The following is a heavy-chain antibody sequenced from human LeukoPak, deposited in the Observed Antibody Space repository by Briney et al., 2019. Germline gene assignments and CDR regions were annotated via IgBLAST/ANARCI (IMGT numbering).Heavy chain of an antibody. J-gene: IGHJ6*02. V-gene: IGHV3-73*01. D-gene: IGHD5/OR15-5a*01. Sequence: GGSLKLFCAASGFTFSASPIHWVRQASDKGLEWVGRIRSKPYDYATAFAESVKGRFTISRDDSENTAYLEMNSLKTEDTAVYYCARRVGDSYPYGLDVWGQGTPVTVSS. CDR2: IRSKPYDYAT. CDR3: ARRVGDSYPYGLDV. CDR1: GFTFSASP.